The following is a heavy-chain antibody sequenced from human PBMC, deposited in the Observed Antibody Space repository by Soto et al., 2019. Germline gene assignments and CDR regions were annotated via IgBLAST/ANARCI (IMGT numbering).Heavy chain of an antibody. J-gene: IGHJ6*04. CDR2: INKDGSEK. CDR1: GFTFTSYW. V-gene: IGHV3-7*01. Sequence: EVQVVESGGGLVQPGGSLRLSCAASGFTFTSYWMTWVRQAPGRGLEWVANINKDGSEKSYVDSVKGRFTISRKNAKSSLYLQMNSLRADDTAVYYCVREIASRLWGKGTTVIVSS. D-gene: IGHD2-21*01. CDR3: VREIASRL.